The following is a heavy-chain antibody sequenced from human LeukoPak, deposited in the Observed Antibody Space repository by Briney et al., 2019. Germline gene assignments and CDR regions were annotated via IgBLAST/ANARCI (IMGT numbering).Heavy chain of an antibody. D-gene: IGHD3-9*01. V-gene: IGHV3-30*04. CDR2: ISYDGSKK. J-gene: IGHJ1*01. CDR1: GFTFSSYA. Sequence: WGSLRLSCAASGFTFSSYAMHWVRQAPGKGLEWVAVISYDGSKKYYADSVKGRFTISRDNSKNTLYLQMNSLRAEDTAVYYCARGADWLGFRTHAEYFQHWGQGTLVTVSS. CDR3: ARGADWLGFRTHAEYFQH.